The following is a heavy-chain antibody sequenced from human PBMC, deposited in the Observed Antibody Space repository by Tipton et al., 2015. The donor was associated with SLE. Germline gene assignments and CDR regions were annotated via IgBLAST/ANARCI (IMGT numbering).Heavy chain of an antibody. V-gene: IGHV4-59*11. D-gene: IGHD2-15*01. Sequence: TLSLTCTVSGGSISSHYWGWIRQPPGKGLEWIGYIYYSGSTNYNPSLKSRVTISVDTSKNQFSLKLSSVTAADTAVYYCAREAEDCSGGSCYSGWFDPWGQGTLVTVSS. CDR2: IYYSGST. CDR3: AREAEDCSGGSCYSGWFDP. J-gene: IGHJ5*02. CDR1: GGSISSHY.